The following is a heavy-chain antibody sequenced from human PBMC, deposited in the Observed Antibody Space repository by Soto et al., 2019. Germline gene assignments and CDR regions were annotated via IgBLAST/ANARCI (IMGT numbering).Heavy chain of an antibody. CDR3: ARSSPAGLFDAFDI. CDR1: GFTFSSYA. Sequence: PGGSLRLSCAPSGFTFSSYAMHWVRQAPGKGLEWVAVISYDGSNKYYADSVKGRFTISRDNSKNTLYLQMNSLRAEDTAVYYCARSSPAGLFDAFDIWGQGTMVTVSS. D-gene: IGHD2-2*01. V-gene: IGHV3-30-3*01. J-gene: IGHJ3*02. CDR2: ISYDGSNK.